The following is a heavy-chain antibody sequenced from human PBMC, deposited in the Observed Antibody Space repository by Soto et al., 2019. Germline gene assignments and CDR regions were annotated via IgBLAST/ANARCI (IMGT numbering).Heavy chain of an antibody. CDR3: ASIRFLEWSSNYYYYGMDV. CDR1: GGSISSGDYY. J-gene: IGHJ6*02. V-gene: IGHV4-30-4*01. CDR2: IYYSGST. Sequence: QVQLQESGPGLVKPSQTLSLTCTVSGGSISSGDYYWSWIRQPPGKGLEWIGYIYYSGSTYYNPSLKSRVTISVDTSKNQFSLKLSSVTAADTAVYYCASIRFLEWSSNYYYYGMDVWGQGTTVTVSS. D-gene: IGHD3-3*01.